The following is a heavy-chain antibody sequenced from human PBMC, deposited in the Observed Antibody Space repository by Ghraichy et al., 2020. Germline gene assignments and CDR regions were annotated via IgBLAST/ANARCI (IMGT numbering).Heavy chain of an antibody. CDR3: ARGSMGRALFDS. Sequence: GGSLRLSCAASGFTLNSYNMTWVRQAPGKGLECVAYISGSSNMLYADSVKGRFTVSRDYAMNSLYLQMILMRAEDTAVYYCARGSMGRALFDSWGQGSLVTVSS. CDR1: GFTLNSYN. CDR2: ISGSSNM. J-gene: IGHJ4*02. V-gene: IGHV3-69-1*01. D-gene: IGHD2/OR15-2a*01.